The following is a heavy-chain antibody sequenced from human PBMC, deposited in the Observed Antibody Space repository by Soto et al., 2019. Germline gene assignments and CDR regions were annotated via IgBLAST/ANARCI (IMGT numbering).Heavy chain of an antibody. CDR2: IYYSGST. CDR1: GGSISSSSYY. CDR3: ARHESGSDLFSPFYYGMDG. Sequence: PSKTMSITCTVSGGSISSSSYYWGWIRQPPGKGLEWIGSIYYSGSTYYNPSLKSRVTISVDTSKNQFSLKLSSVTAADTAVYYCARHESGSDLFSPFYYGMDGWCQGTTVTV. D-gene: IGHD1-26*01. J-gene: IGHJ6*02. V-gene: IGHV4-39*01.